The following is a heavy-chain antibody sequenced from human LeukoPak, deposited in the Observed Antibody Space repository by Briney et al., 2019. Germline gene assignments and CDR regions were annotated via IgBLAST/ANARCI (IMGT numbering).Heavy chain of an antibody. CDR3: ARRLMVRGVYDY. CDR1: GYTFTIYD. Sequence: ASVTVSFTASGYTFTIYDINWVRQATGQGLEWMGWMNPNSGNTGYAQKFQGRVTMTRNTSISTAYMELSSLRSEDTAVYYCARRLMVRGVYDYWGQGTLVTVSS. J-gene: IGHJ4*02. CDR2: MNPNSGNT. D-gene: IGHD3-10*01. V-gene: IGHV1-8*01.